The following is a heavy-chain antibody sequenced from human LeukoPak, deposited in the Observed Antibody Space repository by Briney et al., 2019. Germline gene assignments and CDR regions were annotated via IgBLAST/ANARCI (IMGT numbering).Heavy chain of an antibody. Sequence: PSETLSLTCAVYGGSFSGYYWSWIRQPPGKGLEWIGEINHSGSTNYNQSLKSRVTMSVDTSKNQFSLKLSSVTAADTAVYYCARRRVSRMHYYDSSGYYYSSWGQGTLVTVSS. CDR3: ARRRVSRMHYYDSSGYYYSS. V-gene: IGHV4-34*01. D-gene: IGHD3-22*01. CDR1: GGSFSGYY. J-gene: IGHJ4*02. CDR2: INHSGST.